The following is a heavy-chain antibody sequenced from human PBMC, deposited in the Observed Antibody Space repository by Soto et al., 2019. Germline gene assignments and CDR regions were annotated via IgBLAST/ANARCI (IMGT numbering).Heavy chain of an antibody. J-gene: IGHJ4*02. V-gene: IGHV4-30-4*01. CDR1: GCSISSGDDY. CDR3: ARVSYSFGVDI. D-gene: IGHD5-18*01. Sequence: QVQLQESGPGLVKPSQTLSLSCTVSGCSISSGDDYWSWIRQSPGKGLEWIGYIYYTGSADYNPSLKSRITISIDTSKNQFSLKLSSVTAADTAVYYCARVSYSFGVDIWGQGTLVTVSS. CDR2: IYYTGSA.